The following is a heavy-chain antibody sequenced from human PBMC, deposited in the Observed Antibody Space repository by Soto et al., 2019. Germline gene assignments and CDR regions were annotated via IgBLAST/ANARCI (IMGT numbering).Heavy chain of an antibody. V-gene: IGHV3-23*01. CDR1: AFTFSSYA. D-gene: IGHD4-17*01. CDR3: AKVSTVATVRTDAFDI. J-gene: IGHJ3*02. CDR2: ISGSGGST. Sequence: GGSLRLSCAASAFTFSSYAMSWVRQAPGKGLEWVSAISGSGGSTYYADSVKGRFTISRDNPKNTLYLQMNSLRAEDTAVYYCAKVSTVATVRTDAFDIWGQGTMVTVSS.